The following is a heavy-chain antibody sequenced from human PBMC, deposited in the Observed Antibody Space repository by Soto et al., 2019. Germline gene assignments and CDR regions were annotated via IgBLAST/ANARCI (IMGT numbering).Heavy chain of an antibody. CDR1: GYTFTSYA. J-gene: IGHJ6*02. D-gene: IGHD3-3*01. CDR3: ARGAVLRFLEWLPYDDYYYYGMDV. CDR2: INAGNGNT. V-gene: IGHV1-3*01. Sequence: GVSVKVSCKASGYTFTSYAMHWVRQAPGQRLEWMGWINAGNGNTKYSQKFQGRVTITRDTSASTAYMELSSLRSEDTAVYYCARGAVLRFLEWLPYDDYYYYGMDVWGQGTTVTVSS.